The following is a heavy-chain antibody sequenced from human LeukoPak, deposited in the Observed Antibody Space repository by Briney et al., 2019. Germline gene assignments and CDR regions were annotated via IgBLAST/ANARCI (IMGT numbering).Heavy chain of an antibody. CDR2: LNSNSGNT. CDR3: ARNYYDSSGYSGLDY. Sequence: GASVKVSCKASGYTFTSYDINWVRQATGQGLEWMGWLNSNSGNTGYAQKFQGRVTMTRNTSISTAYMELSSLRSEDTAVYYCARNYYDSSGYSGLDYWGQGTLVTVSS. V-gene: IGHV1-8*01. CDR1: GYTFTSYD. D-gene: IGHD3-22*01. J-gene: IGHJ4*02.